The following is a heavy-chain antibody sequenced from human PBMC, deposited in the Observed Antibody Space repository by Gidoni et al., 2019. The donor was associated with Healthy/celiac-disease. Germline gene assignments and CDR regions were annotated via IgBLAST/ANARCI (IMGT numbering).Heavy chain of an antibody. Sequence: QVQLQQWGAGLLKPSETLSLTCAVYGGSFSGYYWSWIRQPPGKGLEWIGEINHSGSTNYNPSLKSRVTISVDTSKNQFSLKLSSVTAADTAVYYCARVSGAVAEVYYFDYWGQGTLVTVSS. CDR2: INHSGST. D-gene: IGHD6-19*01. V-gene: IGHV4-34*01. CDR3: ARVSGAVAEVYYFDY. CDR1: GGSFSGYY. J-gene: IGHJ4*02.